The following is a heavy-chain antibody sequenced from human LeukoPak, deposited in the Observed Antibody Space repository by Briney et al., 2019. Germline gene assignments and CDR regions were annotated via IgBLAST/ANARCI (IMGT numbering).Heavy chain of an antibody. J-gene: IGHJ4*02. Sequence: PGGSLRLSCVASGFTFSRYAMHWVRQAPGKGLEWVAALVSYNGNTEYYADSVKGRFTISRDNSKNTLYLQMSGLRVEDTAVYYCARGRDYDSTGYLDYWGQGTLVTVSS. CDR1: GFTFSRYA. V-gene: IGHV3-30-3*01. CDR3: ARGRDYDSTGYLDY. CDR2: VSYNGNTE. D-gene: IGHD3-22*01.